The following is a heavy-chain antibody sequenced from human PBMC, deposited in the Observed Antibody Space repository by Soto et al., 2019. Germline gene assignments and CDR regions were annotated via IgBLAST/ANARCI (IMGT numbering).Heavy chain of an antibody. CDR3: ARGPTDYYDNSGDYVVDY. CDR1: GYTFTTYG. D-gene: IGHD3-22*01. V-gene: IGHV1-18*01. CDR2: ISTYNGNT. Sequence: QVPLVQSGAEVKKPGASVRVSCKASGYTFTTYGMSWVRQAPGQGLDWMGWISTYNGNTKYAERLQGRVTMTTDTTTSTAYMELRSLRSDDTAVYYCARGPTDYYDNSGDYVVDYWGQGTLVTVSS. J-gene: IGHJ4*02.